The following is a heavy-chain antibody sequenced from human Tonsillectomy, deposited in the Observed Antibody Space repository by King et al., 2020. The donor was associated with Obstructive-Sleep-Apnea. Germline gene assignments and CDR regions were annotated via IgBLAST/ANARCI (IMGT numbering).Heavy chain of an antibody. V-gene: IGHV4-39*07. J-gene: IGHJ2*01. CDR1: GGSISSSNYY. Sequence: QLQESGPGLVKPLETLSLSCTVSGGSISSSNYYWGWIRQPPGKGLEWIGNIYYSGRTYYNPSLKSRVTISVETAKNQFSLKVSSVTAADTAVYYCARDPYSSGWYWYFDLWGRGTLVTVSS. D-gene: IGHD6-19*01. CDR3: ARDPYSSGWYWYFDL. CDR2: IYYSGRT.